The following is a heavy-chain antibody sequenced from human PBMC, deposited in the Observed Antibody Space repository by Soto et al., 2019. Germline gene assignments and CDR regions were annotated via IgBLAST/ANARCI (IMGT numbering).Heavy chain of an antibody. CDR3: ARAHYGSGSYYNDY. V-gene: IGHV4-4*02. CDR2: IYHSGST. D-gene: IGHD3-10*01. J-gene: IGHJ4*02. Sequence: SETLSLTCAVSGGSISSSNWWSWVRQPPGKGLEWIGEIYHSGSTNYNPSLKSRVTISVDKSKNQFSLKLSSVTAADTAVYYCARAHYGSGSYYNDYWGQGTLVTSPQ. CDR1: GGSISSSNW.